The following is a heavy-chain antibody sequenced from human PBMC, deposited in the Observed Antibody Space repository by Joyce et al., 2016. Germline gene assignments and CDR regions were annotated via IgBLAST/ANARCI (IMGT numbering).Heavy chain of an antibody. J-gene: IGHJ6*02. Sequence: EVQLVESGGGLVKPGGSLRISCAAAGFTFSTSSRSWFRGAPGKGLECVSGISRDSTYIFDADAVKGRFTVSRDNAKNSLYLQMNSLRAEDTAVFFCARGGIVYDYSMDLWGQGTTVTVSS. V-gene: IGHV3-21*02. D-gene: IGHD3-22*01. CDR1: GFTFSTSS. CDR3: ARGGIVYDYSMDL. CDR2: ISRDSTYI.